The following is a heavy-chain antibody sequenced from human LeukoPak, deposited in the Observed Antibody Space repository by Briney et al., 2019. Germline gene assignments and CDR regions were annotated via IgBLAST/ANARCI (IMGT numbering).Heavy chain of an antibody. CDR3: AKEDGSGSSVFLDAFDI. J-gene: IGHJ3*02. Sequence: RRSLRLSCAASGFTFSSYGMHWVRQAPGKGLEWVAVISYDGSNKYYADSVKGRFTISRDNSKNTVYLQMNSLRAEDTAVYYCAKEDGSGSSVFLDAFDIWGQGTMVTVSS. CDR2: ISYDGSNK. V-gene: IGHV3-30*18. CDR1: GFTFSSYG. D-gene: IGHD3-10*01.